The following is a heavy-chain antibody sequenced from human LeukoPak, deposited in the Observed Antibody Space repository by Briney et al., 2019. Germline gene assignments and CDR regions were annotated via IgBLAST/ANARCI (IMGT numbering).Heavy chain of an antibody. CDR1: GDSISSGGYC. CDR3: ARGGGDGYNPFADFDY. Sequence: SQTLSLTCTVSGDSISSGGYCYTWIRQPPGKGLEWIGYIYYSGSTNYNPSLKSRVTISVDTSKNQFSLKLSSVTAADTAVYYCARGGGDGYNPFADFDYWGQGTLVTVSS. J-gene: IGHJ4*02. D-gene: IGHD5-24*01. CDR2: IYYSGST. V-gene: IGHV4-61*08.